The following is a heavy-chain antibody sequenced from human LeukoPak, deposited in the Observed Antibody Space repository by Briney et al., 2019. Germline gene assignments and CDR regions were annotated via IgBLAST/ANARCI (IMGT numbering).Heavy chain of an antibody. CDR3: ARGHVDVVATNAFDI. V-gene: IGHV3-30*07. D-gene: IGHD5-12*01. J-gene: IGHJ3*02. Sequence: SVKGRLAISRDISKNTVLLQMYSLRVEDTAVYYCARGHVDVVATNAFDIWGQGTMVTVSS.